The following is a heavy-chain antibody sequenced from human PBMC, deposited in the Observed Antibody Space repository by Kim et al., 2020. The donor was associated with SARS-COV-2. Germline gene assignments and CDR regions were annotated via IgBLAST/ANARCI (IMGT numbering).Heavy chain of an antibody. D-gene: IGHD3-10*01. Sequence: ASVKVSCKACGYTFTSYGISWVRQAPGQGLEWMGWISAYNGNTNYAQKLQGRVTMTTDTSTSTAYMELRSLRSDDTAVYYCAREARPRKAYYYGSGSYPSWFDPWGQGTLVTVSS. V-gene: IGHV1-18*01. CDR1: GYTFTSYG. J-gene: IGHJ5*02. CDR3: AREARPRKAYYYGSGSYPSWFDP. CDR2: ISAYNGNT.